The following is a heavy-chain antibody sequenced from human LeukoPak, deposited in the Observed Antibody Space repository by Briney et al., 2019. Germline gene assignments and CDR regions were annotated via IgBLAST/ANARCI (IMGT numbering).Heavy chain of an antibody. Sequence: SVKVSCKASGGTFSSYAISWVRQAPGQGLEWMGGIIPIFGTANYAQKFQGRVTITADESTSTAYMELSSLRSEDTAVYYCARGVVPLSNNYYYYYYMDVWGKGTTVTVSS. D-gene: IGHD2-15*01. J-gene: IGHJ6*03. CDR1: GGTFSSYA. CDR2: IIPIFGTA. CDR3: ARGVVPLSNNYYYYYYMDV. V-gene: IGHV1-69*13.